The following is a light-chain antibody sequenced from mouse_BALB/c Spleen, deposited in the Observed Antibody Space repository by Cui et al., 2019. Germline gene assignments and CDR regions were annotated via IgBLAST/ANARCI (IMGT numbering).Light chain of an antibody. CDR3: QNDYSYPYT. CDR1: QSLLNSGNQKNY. CDR2: WAS. J-gene: IGKJ2*01. V-gene: IGKV8-19*01. Sequence: DIVMTQSPSSLTVTAGAKVTMSCKSSQSLLNSGNQKNYLTWYQQKPGQPPKLLIYWASTRESGVPDRFTGSGSGTDFTLTISSVQAEDLAVYYCQNDYSYPYTFGGGTKLEIK.